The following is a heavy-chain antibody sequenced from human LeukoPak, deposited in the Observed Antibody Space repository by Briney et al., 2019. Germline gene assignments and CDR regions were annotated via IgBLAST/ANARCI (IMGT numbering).Heavy chain of an antibody. D-gene: IGHD6-6*01. CDR2: ISSSGDST. CDR3: AKDRSGAAHDFDY. CDR1: GFTFSTYA. J-gene: IGHJ4*02. V-gene: IGHV3-23*01. Sequence: GGSLRLSCAASGFTFSTYAMSWVRQAPGKGLEWVSTISSSGDSTYYADSMKGRFTIPRDNSKNTLYLQMNSLRAEDTAIYHCAKDRSGAAHDFDYWGQGTLVTVSS.